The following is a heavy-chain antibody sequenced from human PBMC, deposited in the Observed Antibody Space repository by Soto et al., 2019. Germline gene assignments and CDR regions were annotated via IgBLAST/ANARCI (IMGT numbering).Heavy chain of an antibody. CDR1: GYTFTSYG. CDR3: ASSPLLWSGEYNNWFDP. Sequence: ASVKVSCKASGYTFTSYGISWVRQAPGQGLEWMGWISAYNGNTNYAQKLQGRVTMTTDTSTSTAYMELRSLRSDDTAVYYCASSPLLWSGEYNNWFDPWGQGTLVTVSS. D-gene: IGHD3-10*01. V-gene: IGHV1-18*01. J-gene: IGHJ5*02. CDR2: ISAYNGNT.